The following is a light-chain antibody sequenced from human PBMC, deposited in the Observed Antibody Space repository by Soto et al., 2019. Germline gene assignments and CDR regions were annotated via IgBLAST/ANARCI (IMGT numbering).Light chain of an antibody. Sequence: EFVLTQSPATLSLSPGERATLSCRASQSVGIYLVWYQHKPGQAPRLLIYDASNRATGIPARFSGSGSGTDFTLTISRLEPEDFAVYFCQQRSDWPITFGQGTRLDMK. J-gene: IGKJ5*01. CDR2: DAS. V-gene: IGKV3-11*01. CDR3: QQRSDWPIT. CDR1: QSVGIY.